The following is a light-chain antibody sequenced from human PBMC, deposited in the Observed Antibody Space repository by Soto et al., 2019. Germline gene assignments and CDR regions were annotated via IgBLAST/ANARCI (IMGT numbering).Light chain of an antibody. J-gene: IGLJ3*02. CDR2: DIN. V-gene: IGLV7-46*01. Sequence: QTVVTQEPSLTVSPGGTVTLTCGSSAGAVTSDHYPYWLQQKPGQAPRTLTYDINDKHSWTPARFSGSLLGGKAALTLSGAQPEDEAEYYCLLSYGGARVFGGGTKLTVL. CDR1: AGAVTSDHY. CDR3: LLSYGGARV.